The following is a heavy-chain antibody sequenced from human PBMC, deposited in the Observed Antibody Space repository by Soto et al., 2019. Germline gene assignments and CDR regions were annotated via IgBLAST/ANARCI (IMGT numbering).Heavy chain of an antibody. D-gene: IGHD1-26*01. Sequence: WETLSLTCAVSSDSIAGSNWWSWVRQPPGKGLEWIGEIYHTGSTHYKPSLASRVTISVDTSKNQFSLELNSVTAADTAVYYCAREVWDVVRYFDYWGQGILVTVSS. V-gene: IGHV4-4*02. CDR2: IYHTGST. J-gene: IGHJ4*02. CDR3: AREVWDVVRYFDY. CDR1: SDSIAGSNW.